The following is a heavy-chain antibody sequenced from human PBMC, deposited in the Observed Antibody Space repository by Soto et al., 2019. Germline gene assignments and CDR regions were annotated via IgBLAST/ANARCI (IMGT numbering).Heavy chain of an antibody. CDR1: GGSISRSTYY. D-gene: IGHD2-2*02. CDR2: IYYSGST. CDR3: ARQVPAAIRLGWFDP. V-gene: IGHV4-39*01. J-gene: IGHJ5*02. Sequence: ETLSLTCTVSGGSISRSTYYWGWTRQPPGKGLEWIGSIYYSGSTYYRPSLKSRVTISVDTSKNQFSLKLSSVTAADTAVYYCARQVPAAIRLGWFDPWGQGTLVTVSS.